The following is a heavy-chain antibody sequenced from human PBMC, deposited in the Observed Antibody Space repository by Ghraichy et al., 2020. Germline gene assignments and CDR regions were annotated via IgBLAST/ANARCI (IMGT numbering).Heavy chain of an antibody. D-gene: IGHD3-3*01. Sequence: GGSLRLSCAGSGFPFSSYSLAWVRQAPGKGLEWVAYISSGSKSIYYADSVKGRFTISRDNTNNALYVQMNSLRDEDTAVYYCARGGRFLEWSSSPFDYWGRGTLVTVSS. CDR3: ARGGRFLEWSSSPFDY. J-gene: IGHJ4*02. CDR2: ISSGSKSI. CDR1: GFPFSSYS. V-gene: IGHV3-48*02.